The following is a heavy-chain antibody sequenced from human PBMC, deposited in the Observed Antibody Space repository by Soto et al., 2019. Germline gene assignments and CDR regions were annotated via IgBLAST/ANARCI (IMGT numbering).Heavy chain of an antibody. CDR3: AREDMVYYFDY. V-gene: IGHV1-18*01. CDR1: GYTFTSYG. Sequence: ASGKVCCKASGYTFTSYGISWVRQAPGQGLEWMGWISAYNGNTNYAQKLQGRVTMTTDTSTSTAYMELRSLRSDDTAVYYGAREDMVYYFDYGGEGTLVTVPS. CDR2: ISAYNGNT. D-gene: IGHD2-8*01. J-gene: IGHJ4*02.